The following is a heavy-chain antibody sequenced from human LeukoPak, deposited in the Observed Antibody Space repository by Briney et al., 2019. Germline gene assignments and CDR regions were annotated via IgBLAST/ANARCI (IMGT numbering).Heavy chain of an antibody. CDR3: ARLSGRSNFDS. V-gene: IGHV5-51*01. D-gene: IGHD1-26*01. J-gene: IGHJ4*02. CDR1: AYTFSSHW. CDR2: IFPGDSDI. Sequence: GESLKISCQGSAYTFSSHWIGWVRQMPGKGLEWMGIIFPGDSDIAYSLSFQGHVTISADKSANIAYLEWSSLKASDTAIYYCARLSGRSNFDSWGQGTLVTVSS.